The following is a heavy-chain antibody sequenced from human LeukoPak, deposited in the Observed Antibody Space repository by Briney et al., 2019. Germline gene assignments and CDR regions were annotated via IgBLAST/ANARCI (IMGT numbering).Heavy chain of an antibody. J-gene: IGHJ4*02. CDR3: ARGRGMITFGGVIVPFDY. CDR1: GFTFSSYS. Sequence: GGSLRLSCAASGFTFSSYSMNWVRQAPGKGLEWVSSISSSSSYIYYADSVKGRFTISRDNAKNSLYLQMNSLRAEDTAVYYCARGRGMITFGGVIVPFDYWGQGTLVTVSS. V-gene: IGHV3-21*01. CDR2: ISSSSSYI. D-gene: IGHD3-16*02.